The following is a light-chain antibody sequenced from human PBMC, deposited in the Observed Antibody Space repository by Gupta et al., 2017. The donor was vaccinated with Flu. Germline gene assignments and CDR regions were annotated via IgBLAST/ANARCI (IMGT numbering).Light chain of an antibody. CDR1: QSMSSW. J-gene: IGKJ1*01. CDR3: RQGNNCPWT. V-gene: IGKV1-5*03. CDR2: KTS. Sequence: PSTLSASVGDRVTITCRARQSMSSWLAWYQQKPGQSPNIVVYKTSARDVGVPSRFSGSGFGTEFALSVSSPQPEDFAAYHCRQGNNCPWTIGQGTKVEIK.